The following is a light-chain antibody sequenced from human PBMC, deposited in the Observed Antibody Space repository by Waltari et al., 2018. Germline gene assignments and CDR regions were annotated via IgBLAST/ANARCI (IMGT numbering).Light chain of an antibody. CDR2: RNT. CDR1: SSNIGADYD. J-gene: IGLJ2*01. V-gene: IGLV1-40*01. Sequence: QSVLTQPPSVTGAPGQRVPISCPGSSSNIGADYDVHWYQQVPGTAPKLLIYRNTDRPSVAPDRFAGSKAGTSAPLATTGVQAEDEGVYFCPSYERRLRGSVVFGGGTKLTVL. CDR3: PSYERRLRGSVV.